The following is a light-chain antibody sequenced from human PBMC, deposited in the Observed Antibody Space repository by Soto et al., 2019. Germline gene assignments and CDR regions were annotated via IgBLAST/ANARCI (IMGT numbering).Light chain of an antibody. CDR1: SSDIGAYDY. CDR2: EVR. Sequence: QSVLTQPASVSGSPGQSITISCTGTSSDIGAYDYVSWFQQYSGKAPTLIIYEVRFRPSGVSSRFSGSKSGNTASLTISRLQTEDEADYYCGSYASATLIFGGGTKLTVL. V-gene: IGLV2-14*03. CDR3: GSYASATLI. J-gene: IGLJ2*01.